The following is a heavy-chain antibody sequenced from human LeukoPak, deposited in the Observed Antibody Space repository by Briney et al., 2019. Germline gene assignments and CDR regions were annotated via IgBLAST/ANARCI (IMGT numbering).Heavy chain of an antibody. CDR3: ARDPPLSTGRAWYFDL. V-gene: IGHV4-39*07. J-gene: IGHJ2*01. CDR1: GGSISSSSYY. Sequence: QSSETLSLTCTVSGGSISSSSYYWSWIRQPPGKGLEWIGEIDHSGSPRYNPSLKSRVTISVDTSKSQFSLKLSSVTAADTAVYYCARDPPLSTGRAWYFDLWGRGTLVTVSS. CDR2: IDHSGSP. D-gene: IGHD1-26*01.